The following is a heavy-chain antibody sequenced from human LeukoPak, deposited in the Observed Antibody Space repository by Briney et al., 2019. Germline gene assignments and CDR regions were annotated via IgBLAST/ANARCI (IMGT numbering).Heavy chain of an antibody. CDR3: VRDQYRSGGSCPYGMDV. CDR2: TRNKANSYTT. CDR1: GFIFSDHY. V-gene: IGHV3-72*01. Sequence: SGGSLRLSCAASGFIFSDHYMDWVRQAPGKGLAWVGRTRNKANSYTTEYAASVKGRFTISRDDSKNSLYLQMNSLKTEDTAVYYCVRDQYRSGGSCPYGMDVWGQGTTVTVSS. D-gene: IGHD2-15*01. J-gene: IGHJ6*02.